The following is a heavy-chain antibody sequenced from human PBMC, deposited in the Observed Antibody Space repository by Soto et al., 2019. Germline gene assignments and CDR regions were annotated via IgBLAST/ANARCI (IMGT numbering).Heavy chain of an antibody. CDR3: VKKSGWFKT. CDR2: IDGSGGIT. J-gene: IGHJ5*02. CDR1: GFTFGTTD. D-gene: IGHD3-10*01. V-gene: IGHV3-23*01. Sequence: QLLQSGGGLVQPGGSLTLSCAASGFTFGTTDMSWVRQAPGEGLEWVSTIDGSGGITYYADSVKGRFTISRDNSRNTVYLQMNSLIGDDTALYYCVKKSGWFKTWGQGSLVTVSS.